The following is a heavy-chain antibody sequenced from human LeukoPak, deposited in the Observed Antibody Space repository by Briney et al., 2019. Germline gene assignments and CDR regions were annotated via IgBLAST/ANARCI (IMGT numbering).Heavy chain of an antibody. CDR1: GGSISSSSYY. CDR3: ATLGYGGNRSDY. J-gene: IGHJ4*02. V-gene: IGHV4-39*01. CDR2: IYYSGST. D-gene: IGHD4-23*01. Sequence: ASETLSLTCTVSGGSISSSSYYWGWIRQPPGKGLEWIGSIYYSGSTYYNPSLKSRVTISVDTSKNQFSLKLSSVTAADTAVYYCATLGYGGNRSDYWGQGTLVTVSS.